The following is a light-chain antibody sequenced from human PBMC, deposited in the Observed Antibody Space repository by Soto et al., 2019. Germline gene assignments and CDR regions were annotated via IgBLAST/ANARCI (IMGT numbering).Light chain of an antibody. Sequence: EIVLTQSPGTLSLSPWERSTLSCRASQSVSSNYLAWYQQKPGQAPRVLIYGASSRTTGITARFSGSGSGTDFTLTISSLEPEDFAVYYCQQRSNWPSLTFGGGTQVDIK. J-gene: IGKJ4*01. CDR3: QQRSNWPSLT. CDR2: GAS. V-gene: IGKV3D-20*02. CDR1: QSVSSNY.